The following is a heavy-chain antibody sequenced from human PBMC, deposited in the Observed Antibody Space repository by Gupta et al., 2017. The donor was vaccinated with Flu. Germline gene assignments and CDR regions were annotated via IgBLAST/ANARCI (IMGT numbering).Heavy chain of an antibody. J-gene: IGHJ4*02. CDR2: IYPADSDT. CDR1: W. V-gene: IGHV5-51*01. CDR3: ARSTRPDY. Sequence: WIGWVRQMPGKGLEWMGIIYPADSDTRYSPSFQGQVTISADKSISTAYLQWSSLKASDTAMYYCARSTRPDYWGQGTLVTVSS.